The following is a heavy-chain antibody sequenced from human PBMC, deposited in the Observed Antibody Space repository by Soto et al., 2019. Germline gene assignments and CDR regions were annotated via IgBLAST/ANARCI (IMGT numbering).Heavy chain of an antibody. V-gene: IGHV5-51*01. Sequence: GESLKISCQCSGYTFSNFWIGWVRQLPGKGLEWMGIIYPGDHETRYSPSFHGKVTISADKSINTAYLQWNSLEASDTAFYFCARSPRSSPYFDYWGQGTLVTVSS. CDR3: ARSPRSSPYFDY. D-gene: IGHD6-13*01. CDR1: GYTFSNFW. CDR2: IYPGDHET. J-gene: IGHJ4*02.